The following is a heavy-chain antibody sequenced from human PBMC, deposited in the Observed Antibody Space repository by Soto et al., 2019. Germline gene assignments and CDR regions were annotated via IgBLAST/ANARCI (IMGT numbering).Heavy chain of an antibody. V-gene: IGHV4-4*02. Sequence: SETLSLTCAIACFSISSSKWWSWVRQPPGKGLEWIGEIYHSGSTNYNPSLKSRVTISVDKSKNQFSLKLSSVTAADTAVYYCARVSGSYYYGMDVWGQGTTVT. J-gene: IGHJ6*02. CDR3: ARVSGSYYYGMDV. CDR1: CFSISSSKW. D-gene: IGHD1-26*01. CDR2: IYHSGST.